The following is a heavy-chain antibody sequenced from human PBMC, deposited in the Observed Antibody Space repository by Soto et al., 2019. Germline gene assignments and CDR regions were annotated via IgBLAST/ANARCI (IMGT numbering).Heavy chain of an antibody. CDR2: ISGGGDTT. CDR3: AKGRGGSGSLTPRVDF. J-gene: IGHJ4*02. CDR1: GFTFNNYA. Sequence: EVQLLESGGGLVQPGGSLRLSCAASGFTFNNYAMTWVRQAPGKGLVWVSAISGGGDTTSYADSVKVRFTVSRDGSKNTLYLQMSSLRAEDTALYYCAKGRGGSGSLTPRVDFWGQGTLVTVSS. D-gene: IGHD3-10*01. V-gene: IGHV3-23*01.